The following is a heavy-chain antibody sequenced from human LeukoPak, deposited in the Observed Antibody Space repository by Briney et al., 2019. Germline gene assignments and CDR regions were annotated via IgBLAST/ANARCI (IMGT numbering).Heavy chain of an antibody. V-gene: IGHV1-2*02. Sequence: ASVKVSCKASGYTFTGYYMHWVRQAPGQGLEWMGWINPNSGGTNYAQKFQGRVTMTRDTSISTAHMELSRLRSDDTAVYYCARDLSRDTMIDYWGQGTLVTVPS. D-gene: IGHD3-22*01. J-gene: IGHJ4*02. CDR2: INPNSGGT. CDR3: ARDLSRDTMIDY. CDR1: GYTFTGYY.